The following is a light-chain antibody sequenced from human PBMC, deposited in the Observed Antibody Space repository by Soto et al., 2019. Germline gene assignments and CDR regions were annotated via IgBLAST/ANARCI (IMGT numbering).Light chain of an antibody. CDR1: QTVRTNY. CDR3: QQYSDSPLT. V-gene: IGKV3-20*01. CDR2: GAS. J-gene: IGKJ4*01. Sequence: EIVLTQSPGTLSLSPGERATLSCRASQTVRTNYLAWFQHKPGQAPRLLIYGASRRATGIPDRFSGSGSGTDFTLTINRREPEDFAVYFCQQYSDSPLTFGGGTKVEIK.